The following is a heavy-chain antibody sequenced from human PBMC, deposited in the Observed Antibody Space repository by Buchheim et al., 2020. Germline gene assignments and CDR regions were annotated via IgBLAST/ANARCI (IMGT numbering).Heavy chain of an antibody. CDR2: IIPIFGTG. CDR3: ANGGWEGSTPAVFDY. V-gene: IGHV1-69*06. CDR1: GGTFSSYA. D-gene: IGHD2-2*01. Sequence: QVQLVQSGAEVKKPGSSVKVSCKASGGTFSSYAISWVRQAPGQGLEWMGGIIPIFGTGNYAQQFQGRVTITADTSPNTAYMDLSSLRSEDSAVYYCANGGWEGSTPAVFDYWGQGT. J-gene: IGHJ4*02.